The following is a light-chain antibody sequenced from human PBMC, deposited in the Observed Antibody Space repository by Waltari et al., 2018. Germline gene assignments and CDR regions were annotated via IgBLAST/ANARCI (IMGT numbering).Light chain of an antibody. Sequence: QSVLTHPPSVSAAPGQRVTIPCTATSANPGSGYDAHGYQQFPGAAPKLLLYSNNNRPSGVPDRFSASKSGTSASLAITGLQAEDEADYYCQSFDSTVNGWVFGGGTKLTVL. CDR3: QSFDSTVNGWV. CDR1: SANPGSGYD. V-gene: IGLV1-40*01. CDR2: SNN. J-gene: IGLJ3*02.